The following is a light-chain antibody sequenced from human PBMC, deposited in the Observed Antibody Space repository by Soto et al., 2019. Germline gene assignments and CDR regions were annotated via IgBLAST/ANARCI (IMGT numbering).Light chain of an antibody. V-gene: IGKV3-20*01. CDR3: QQFDSSPPRYT. J-gene: IGKJ2*01. Sequence: EIVLTQSPGTLSLSPGERATLSCRASQSISSSYLAWYQQKPGQAPRLLIYGASSRAPGIPDRFSGSGSGTDFPLHSSRREPEDFAVYYCQQFDSSPPRYTFGQGTKLEIK. CDR2: GAS. CDR1: QSISSSY.